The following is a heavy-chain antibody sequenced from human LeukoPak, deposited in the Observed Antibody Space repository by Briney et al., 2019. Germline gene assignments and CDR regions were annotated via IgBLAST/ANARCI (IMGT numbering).Heavy chain of an antibody. CDR1: GFTFSDYT. CDR2: ISTSSSTI. V-gene: IGHV3-48*04. D-gene: IGHD5-18*01. CDR3: ARVPSGYTLGYGYYYYYMDV. J-gene: IGHJ6*03. Sequence: GGSLRLSCAVSGFTFSDYTMTWVRQAPGKGLEWVSYISTSSSTIYYADSVKGRFTISRDNTKNALYLQMNSLRAEDTAVYYCARVPSGYTLGYGYYYYYMDVWSKGTTVTVSS.